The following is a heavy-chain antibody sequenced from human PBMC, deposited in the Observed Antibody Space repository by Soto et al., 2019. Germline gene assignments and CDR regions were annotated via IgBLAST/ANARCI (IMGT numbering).Heavy chain of an antibody. D-gene: IGHD4-17*01. CDR1: GFTFSSYA. V-gene: IGHV3-23*01. CDR3: AKDRDYGSDFDY. J-gene: IGHJ4*02. CDR2: ISGSGGST. Sequence: SGGSLRLSCAASGFTFSSYAMSWVRQAPGKGLEWVSAISGSGGSTHYADSVKGRFTISRDISKNTLYLQMNSLRAEDTAVYYCAKDRDYGSDFDYWGQGTLVTVSS.